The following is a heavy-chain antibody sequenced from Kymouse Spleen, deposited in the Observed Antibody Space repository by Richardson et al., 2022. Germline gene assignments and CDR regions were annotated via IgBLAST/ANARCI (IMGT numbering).Heavy chain of an antibody. V-gene: IGHV4-34*01. J-gene: IGHJ6*02. CDR3: ARGGCSSTSCYGEDYYYYGMDV. CDR1: GGSFSGYY. CDR2: INHSGST. D-gene: IGHD2-2*02. Sequence: QVQLQQWGAGLLKPSETLSLTCAVYGGSFSGYYWSWIRQPPGKGLEWIGEINHSGSTNYNPSLKSRVTISVDTSKNQFSLKLSSVTAADTAVYYCARGGCSSTSCYGEDYYYYGMDVWGQGTTVTVSS.